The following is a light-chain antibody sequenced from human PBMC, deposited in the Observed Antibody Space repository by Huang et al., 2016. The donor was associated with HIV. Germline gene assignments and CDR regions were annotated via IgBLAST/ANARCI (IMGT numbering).Light chain of an antibody. Sequence: DIVMNQSPLSLPVTPGEPASLSCRSSQSLLHSNGYNYLDWYLQKPGHSPQLLIYLGSNRASGVPDRFSGSGSGTDFTLKISRVEAEDVGVYYCMQALQTPRTFGQGTKVEIK. CDR3: MQALQTPRT. V-gene: IGKV2-28*01. J-gene: IGKJ1*01. CDR2: LGS. CDR1: QSLLHSNGYNY.